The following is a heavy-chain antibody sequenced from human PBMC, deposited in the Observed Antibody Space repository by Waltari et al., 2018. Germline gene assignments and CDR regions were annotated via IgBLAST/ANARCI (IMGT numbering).Heavy chain of an antibody. J-gene: IGHJ3*02. V-gene: IGHV1-69*01. CDR3: ARGGDSSGYYYSSAAFDI. D-gene: IGHD3-22*01. CDR2: IIPIFGTA. CDR1: GYTFTGYY. Sequence: QVQLVQSGAEVKKPGASVKVSCKASGYTFTGYYMHWVRQAPGQGLEWMGGIIPIFGTANYAQKFQGRVTITADESTSTAYMELSSLRSEDTAVYYCARGGDSSGYYYSSAAFDIWGQGTMVTVSS.